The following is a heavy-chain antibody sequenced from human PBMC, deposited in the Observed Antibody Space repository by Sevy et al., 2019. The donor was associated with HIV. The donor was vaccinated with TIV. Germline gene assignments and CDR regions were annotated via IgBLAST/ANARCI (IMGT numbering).Heavy chain of an antibody. CDR3: ASPIAAAGTDYFDY. CDR2: ISSSGSTI. CDR1: GFTFSDYY. J-gene: IGHJ4*02. V-gene: IGHV3-11*01. D-gene: IGHD6-13*01. Sequence: GGSLRLSCAASGFTFSDYYMSWIRQAPGKGLEWVSYISSSGSTIYYADSVKGRFTISRDNAKNSLYLQMNSLRAEDTAVYYCASPIAAAGTDYFDYWAQGTLVTVSS.